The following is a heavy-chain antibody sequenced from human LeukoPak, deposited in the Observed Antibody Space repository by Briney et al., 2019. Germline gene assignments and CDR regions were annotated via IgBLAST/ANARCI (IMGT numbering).Heavy chain of an antibody. D-gene: IGHD3-22*01. Sequence: GGSLRLSCAASGFTFNGHSMHWVRQAPGKGLEWVAHISYDGSNTFFADSVKGRFTISRDNSRYTVYLQMNSLRREDTAFYYCVRRAAYYDSSGYLAPDYYFDLWGQGTLVTVSS. CDR1: GFTFNGHS. CDR2: ISYDGSNT. J-gene: IGHJ4*02. V-gene: IGHV3-30*04. CDR3: VRRAAYYDSSGYLAPDYYFDL.